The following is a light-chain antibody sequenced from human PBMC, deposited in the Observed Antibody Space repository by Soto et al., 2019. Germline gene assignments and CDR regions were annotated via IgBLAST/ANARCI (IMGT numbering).Light chain of an antibody. CDR2: EVS. CDR1: SSDVGAYNY. CDR3: SSLTTSFTYV. V-gene: IGLV2-14*01. J-gene: IGLJ1*01. Sequence: QSALTQPASVSGSPGQSVAISCTGTSSDVGAYNYVSWYQQHPGKVPKLLLSEVSNRPSGVSDRFSGSKSGNTASLTISGLQAEDEADYYCSSLTTSFTYVFGTGTKVTV.